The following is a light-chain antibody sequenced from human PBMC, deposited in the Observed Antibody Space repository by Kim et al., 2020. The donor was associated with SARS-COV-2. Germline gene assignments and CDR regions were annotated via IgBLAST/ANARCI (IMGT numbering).Light chain of an antibody. V-gene: IGLV2-14*03. CDR1: SSLVGDYNY. CDR3: TSYTGADTVV. Sequence: QSALTQPASVSGSPGQSITISCTGTSSLVGDYNYVSWYQQHLDKAPKLIIYDVSDRPSGVSTHFSGSKSGNTASLTISGLQAADEADYYCTSYTGADTVVFGGGTKLTVL. J-gene: IGLJ2*01. CDR2: DVS.